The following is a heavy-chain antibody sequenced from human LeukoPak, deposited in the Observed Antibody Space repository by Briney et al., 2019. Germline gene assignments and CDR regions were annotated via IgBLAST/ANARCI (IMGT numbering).Heavy chain of an antibody. J-gene: IGHJ4*02. CDR2: INPNSGGT. V-gene: IGHV1-2*02. Sequence: GASVKVSCKASGYTFTGYYMHWVRQAPGQGLEWMGWINPNSGGTNYVQKFQGRVTMTRDTSISTAYMELSRLRSDDTAVYYCARDRDTVMIISYWGQGTLVTVSS. D-gene: IGHD5-18*01. CDR3: ARDRDTVMIISY. CDR1: GYTFTGYY.